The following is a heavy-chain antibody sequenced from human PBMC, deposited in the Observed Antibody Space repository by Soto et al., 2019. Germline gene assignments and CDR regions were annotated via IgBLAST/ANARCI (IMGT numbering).Heavy chain of an antibody. V-gene: IGHV4-34*01. J-gene: IGHJ3*02. CDR3: ARGRHQRVGWYRAAFDI. D-gene: IGHD6-19*01. Sequence: QVQLQQWGAGLLKPSETLSLTCAVYGGSFSGYYWSWIRQPPGKGLEWIGEINHSGSTNYNPSLKSRVTISVDTSKNQFSLKLSSVTAADTAVYYCARGRHQRVGWYRAAFDIWGQGTMVTVSS. CDR1: GGSFSGYY. CDR2: INHSGST.